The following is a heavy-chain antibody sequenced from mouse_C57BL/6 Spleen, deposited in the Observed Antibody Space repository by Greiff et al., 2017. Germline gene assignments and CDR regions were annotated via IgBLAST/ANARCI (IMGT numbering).Heavy chain of an antibody. CDR2: IYPRSGNT. Sequence: VKLQESGAELARPGASVKLSCTASGYTFTSYGISWVQQRTGQGLELIGEIYPRSGNTYYNEKFKGKATLTADKSSSTAYMELRSLTSEDSAVYFCARSKGTTVVAPFDDWGQGTTLTVAS. D-gene: IGHD1-1*01. CDR1: GYTFTSYG. CDR3: ARSKGTTVVAPFDD. V-gene: IGHV1-81*01. J-gene: IGHJ2*01.